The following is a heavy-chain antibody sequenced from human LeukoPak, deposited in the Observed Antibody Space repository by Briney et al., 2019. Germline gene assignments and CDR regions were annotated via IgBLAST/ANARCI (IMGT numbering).Heavy chain of an antibody. CDR2: INWNGGST. D-gene: IGHD3-9*01. J-gene: IGHJ4*02. CDR1: GFTFDDYG. CDR3: ARAFGGDDILTGYYN. Sequence: GGSLRLSCAASGFTFDDYGMSWVRQAPGKGLEWVSGINWNGGSTGYADSVKGRFTISRDNAKNSLYLQMNSLRVEDTALYYCARAFGGDDILTGYYNWGQGTLVTVSS. V-gene: IGHV3-20*04.